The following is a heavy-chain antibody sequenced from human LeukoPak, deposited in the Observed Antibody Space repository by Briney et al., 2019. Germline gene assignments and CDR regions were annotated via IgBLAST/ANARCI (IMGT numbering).Heavy chain of an antibody. CDR2: ISSSGSTI. CDR3: AILPVEMATMFDY. CDR1: GFTFSSYE. V-gene: IGHV3-48*03. D-gene: IGHD5-24*01. J-gene: IGHJ4*02. Sequence: AGGSLRLSCAASGFTFSSYEMNWVRQAPGKGLEWVSYISSSGSTIYYADSVKGRFTISRDNAKNSLYLQMNSLRAEDTVVYYCAILPVEMATMFDYWGQGTLVTVSS.